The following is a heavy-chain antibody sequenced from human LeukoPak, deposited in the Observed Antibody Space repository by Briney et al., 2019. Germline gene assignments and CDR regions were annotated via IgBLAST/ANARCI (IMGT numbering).Heavy chain of an antibody. D-gene: IGHD3-22*01. Sequence: ASVKVSCKVSGYTLTELSMHWVRQAPGTGLEWMGGFDPEDGETIYAQKFQGRVTMTEDTSTDTAYMELSSLRSEDTAVYYCATDRGDSSGYYYVLDYWGQGTLVTVSS. J-gene: IGHJ4*02. CDR1: GYTLTELS. CDR3: ATDRGDSSGYYYVLDY. CDR2: FDPEDGET. V-gene: IGHV1-24*01.